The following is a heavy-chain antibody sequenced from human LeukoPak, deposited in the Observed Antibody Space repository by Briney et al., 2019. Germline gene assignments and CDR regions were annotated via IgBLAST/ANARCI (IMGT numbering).Heavy chain of an antibody. V-gene: IGHV1-69*04. CDR3: AEYCGGDCRFDY. CDR2: IIPILGIA. CDR1: GGTFSSYA. D-gene: IGHD2-21*02. J-gene: IGHJ4*02. Sequence: GASVKVSCKASGGTFSSYAISWVRQAPGQGLEWMGRIIPILGIANYAQKFQGRVTITADKSTSTAYMELSSLRSEDTAVYYCAEYCGGDCRFDYWGQGTLVTVSS.